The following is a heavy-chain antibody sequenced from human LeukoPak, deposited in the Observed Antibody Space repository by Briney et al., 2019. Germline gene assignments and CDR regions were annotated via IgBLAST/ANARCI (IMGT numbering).Heavy chain of an antibody. D-gene: IGHD1-26*01. V-gene: IGHV3-33*01. J-gene: IGHJ4*02. CDR3: ARSEVEATLPAYFDS. CDR2: IWYDGSNK. CDR1: GFTFSSYG. Sequence: GGSLRLSCAASGFTFSSYGMHWVRQAPGKGLEWVAVIWYDGSNKYYADSVKGRFTISRDNSKNTLYLQMNSLRAEDTAVYYCARSEVEATLPAYFDSWGQGTLVTVSS.